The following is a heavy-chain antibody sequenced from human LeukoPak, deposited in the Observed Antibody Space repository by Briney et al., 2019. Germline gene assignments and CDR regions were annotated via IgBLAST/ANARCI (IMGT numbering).Heavy chain of an antibody. J-gene: IGHJ4*02. CDR3: ARDLAEKGMWYSSGCVNY. D-gene: IGHD6-19*01. Sequence: GGSLRLSCAVSGFTFSSYSMNWVRQAPGKGLEWVSSISSSSSYIYYADSVKGRFTISRDNAKNSLYLQMNSLRAEDTAVYYCARDLAEKGMWYSSGCVNYWGQGTLVTVSS. CDR1: GFTFSSYS. CDR2: ISSSSSYI. V-gene: IGHV3-21*01.